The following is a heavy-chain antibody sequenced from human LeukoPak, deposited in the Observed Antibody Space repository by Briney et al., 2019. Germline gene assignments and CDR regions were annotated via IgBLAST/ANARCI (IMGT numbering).Heavy chain of an antibody. CDR3: ARDTMVRGVIIPHFDY. CDR2: ISAYNGNT. V-gene: IGHV1-18*04. D-gene: IGHD3-10*01. J-gene: IGHJ4*02. Sequence: ASVEVSCKASGYTFTSYYMHWVRQAPGQGLEWMGWISAYNGNTNYAQKLQGRVTMTTDTSTSTAYMELRSLRSDDTAVYYCARDTMVRGVIIPHFDYWGQGTLVTVSS. CDR1: GYTFTSYY.